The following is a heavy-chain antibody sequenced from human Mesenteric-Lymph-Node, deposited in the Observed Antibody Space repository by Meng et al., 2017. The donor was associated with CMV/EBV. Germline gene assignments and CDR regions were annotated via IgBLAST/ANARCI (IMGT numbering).Heavy chain of an antibody. J-gene: IGHJ3*02. D-gene: IGHD3-16*01. V-gene: IGHV3-23*03. CDR1: GYTFSNYG. CDR2: TYGGETST. Sequence: GESLKISCAASGYTFSNYGMSWVRQAPGKGLEWVSVTYGGETSTYYADSVMGRFTISRDNSKNTVYLQMNSLTTEDTALYYCATDLGGLGTTPIRGQGTMVTVSS. CDR3: ATDLGGLGTTPI.